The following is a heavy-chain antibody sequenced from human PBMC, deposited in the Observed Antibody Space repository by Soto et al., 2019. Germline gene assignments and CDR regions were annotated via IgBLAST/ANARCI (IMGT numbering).Heavy chain of an antibody. Sequence: EVQLVESGGGLVQPGGSLRLSCAASGFTFSSYWMSWVRQAPGKGLEWVANIKQDGSEKYYVDSVKGRFTISRDNDKNSLYLQMNSLRAEDTAVYYCARDSYFDDSSGYLDIRGQGTMVTVSS. D-gene: IGHD3-22*01. CDR3: ARDSYFDDSSGYLDI. V-gene: IGHV3-7*01. J-gene: IGHJ3*02. CDR1: GFTFSSYW. CDR2: IKQDGSEK.